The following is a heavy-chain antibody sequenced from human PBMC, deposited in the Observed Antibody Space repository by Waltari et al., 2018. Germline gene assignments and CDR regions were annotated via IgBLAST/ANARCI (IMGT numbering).Heavy chain of an antibody. CDR1: GASISSSNW. Sequence: QVQLQESGPGLVKPSGTLSLTCAVSGASISSSNWWIWVRQPPGKGLEWIGEIYHSGSTNYNPSLKSRVTISVDKSKNQFSLKLSSVTAADTAAYYCARASNREVAYDFDPWGQGTLVTVSS. D-gene: IGHD5-12*01. CDR3: ARASNREVAYDFDP. J-gene: IGHJ5*02. V-gene: IGHV4-4*02. CDR2: IYHSGST.